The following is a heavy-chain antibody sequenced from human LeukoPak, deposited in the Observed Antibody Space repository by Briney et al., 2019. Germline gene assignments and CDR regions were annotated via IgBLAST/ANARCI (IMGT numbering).Heavy chain of an antibody. CDR1: GFTFSSCA. J-gene: IGHJ4*03. CDR2: ISGSGGST. CDR3: AKDPKDTAMVTRYFDY. D-gene: IGHD5-18*01. V-gene: IGHV3-23*01. Sequence: GGSLRLSCAASGFTFSSCAMSWVRQAPGKGLEWVSAISGSGGSTYYADSVKGRFTISRDNSKNTLYLRMNSLRAEDTAVYYCAKDPKDTAMVTRYFDYWGQGTMVTVSS.